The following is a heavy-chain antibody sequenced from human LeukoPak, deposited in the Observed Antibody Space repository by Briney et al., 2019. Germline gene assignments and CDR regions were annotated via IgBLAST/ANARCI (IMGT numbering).Heavy chain of an antibody. J-gene: IGHJ4*02. CDR2: VISNGGST. V-gene: IGHV3-23*01. CDR1: GFTFNNYA. Sequence: GGSLRLSCAASGFTFNNYAMTWVRQAPGEGLQWVSSVISNGGSTYHADSVKGRFTISRDNSKNTLYLQMNSLRAGDTAVYYCAKGLDYGDFAIYWGQGTLVTVSS. D-gene: IGHD4-17*01. CDR3: AKGLDYGDFAIY.